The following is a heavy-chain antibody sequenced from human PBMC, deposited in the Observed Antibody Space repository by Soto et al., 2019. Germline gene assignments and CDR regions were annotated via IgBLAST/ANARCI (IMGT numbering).Heavy chain of an antibody. CDR1: GDSVSSNSAG. Sequence: PSQTLSLTCAITGDSVSSNSAGWSWVRQTPSRGLEWLGRTYYRSKWYYEYAVSVRGRITINPDTSKNQYSLQLNSVTPEDTAVYFCARGEQYSGRIFDYWGQGTLVTVSS. CDR2: TYYRSKWYY. D-gene: IGHD1-26*01. CDR3: ARGEQYSGRIFDY. J-gene: IGHJ4*01. V-gene: IGHV6-1*01.